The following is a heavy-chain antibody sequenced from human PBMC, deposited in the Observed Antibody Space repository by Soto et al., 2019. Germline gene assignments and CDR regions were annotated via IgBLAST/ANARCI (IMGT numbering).Heavy chain of an antibody. D-gene: IGHD6-13*01. CDR3: ARDDSSSWYDAFDI. J-gene: IGHJ3*02. Sequence: PGGSLRLSCAASGFTFSSYWMSWVRQAPGKGLEWVANIKQDGSEKYYVDSVKGRFTISRDNAKNSLYLQMNSLRAGDTAVYYCARDDSSSWYDAFDIRGQGTMVTVSS. V-gene: IGHV3-7*03. CDR2: IKQDGSEK. CDR1: GFTFSSYW.